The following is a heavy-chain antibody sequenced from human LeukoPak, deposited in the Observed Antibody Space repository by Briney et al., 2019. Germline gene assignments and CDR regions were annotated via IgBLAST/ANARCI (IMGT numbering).Heavy chain of an antibody. CDR2: IYYSGST. V-gene: IGHV4-39*01. J-gene: IGHJ4*02. CDR3: ARMKDTAMDPKYYFDY. D-gene: IGHD5-18*01. Sequence: SETLSLTCTVSGGSISSSSYYWGWIRQPPGKGLEWIGSIYYSGSTYYNPSLKSRVTISVDTSKNQFSLKLSFVTAADTAVYYCARMKDTAMDPKYYFDYWGQGTLVTVSS. CDR1: GGSISSSSYY.